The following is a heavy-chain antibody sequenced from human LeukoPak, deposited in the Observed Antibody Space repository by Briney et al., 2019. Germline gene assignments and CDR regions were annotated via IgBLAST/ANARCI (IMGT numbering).Heavy chain of an antibody. CDR2: ISYDGSNK. V-gene: IGHV3-30*18. CDR1: GFTFSSYG. D-gene: IGHD2-15*01. Sequence: GRSLRLSCAASGFTFSSYGMHWVRQAPGKGLEWVAVISYDGSNKYYADSVKGRFTISRDNSKNTLYLQMNSLRAEDTAVYYCAKDMERYCSGGSCYYFDYWGQGTLVTVSS. CDR3: AKDMERYCSGGSCYYFDY. J-gene: IGHJ4*02.